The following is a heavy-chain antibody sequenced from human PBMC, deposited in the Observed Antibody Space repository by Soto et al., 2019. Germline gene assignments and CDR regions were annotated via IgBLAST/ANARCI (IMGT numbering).Heavy chain of an antibody. V-gene: IGHV1-69*01. CDR3: DRGGGPEVGLKES. CDR2: IIPVFGTT. J-gene: IGHJ4*02. CDR1: GGLFSSFA. Sequence: QEQLVQSGPEVKKPGSSVKVSCKDSGGLFSSFAISWVRQAPGEGLEGLGGIIPVFGTTNYAEKCQGRVTITADESTNTDYMELTSLPSGDRAIYYWDRGGGPEVGLKESGGQGTLVTVSS. D-gene: IGHD3-16*01.